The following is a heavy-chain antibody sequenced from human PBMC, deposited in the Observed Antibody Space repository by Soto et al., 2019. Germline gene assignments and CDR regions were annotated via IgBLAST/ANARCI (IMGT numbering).Heavy chain of an antibody. Sequence: GSLRLSCAASGFTFNYYWMHWVRQAPGQGLVWVSHIHSDGSKTTYADSVKGRFTISRDNAKNTLYLQMNSLRAEDTAVYYCVRGDRGGFDLWGQGTAVTVSS. CDR1: GFTFNYYW. CDR2: IHSDGSKT. V-gene: IGHV3-74*01. CDR3: VRGDRGGFDL. J-gene: IGHJ3*01. D-gene: IGHD2-21*02.